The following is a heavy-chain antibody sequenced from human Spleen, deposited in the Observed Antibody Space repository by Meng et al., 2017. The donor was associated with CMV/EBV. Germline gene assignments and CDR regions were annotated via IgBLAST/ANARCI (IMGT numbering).Heavy chain of an antibody. V-gene: IGHV4-31*03. Sequence: CTVSGGSISSGVYYWSWIRQHPGKGLEWIGYIYYSGSTYYNPSLKSRVTISVDTSKNQFSLKLSSVTAADTAVYYCARDGYGLYFQHWGQGTLVTVS. J-gene: IGHJ1*01. CDR2: IYYSGST. D-gene: IGHD5-18*01. CDR3: ARDGYGLYFQH. CDR1: GGSISSGVYY.